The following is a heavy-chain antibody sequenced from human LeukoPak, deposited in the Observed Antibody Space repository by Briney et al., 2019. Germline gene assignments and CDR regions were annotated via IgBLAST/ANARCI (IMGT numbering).Heavy chain of an antibody. CDR1: GFTVSSSY. CDR2: LYRDGST. V-gene: IGHV3-53*01. CDR3: ATRPGMGINYFDL. D-gene: IGHD1-1*01. Sequence: GGSLRLSCAASGFTVSSSYMSWVRHAPGMGLECVSDLYRDGSTYYADSVKGRFTISRDNSRNTVYLQMNSLSAEDTAVYYCATRPGMGINYFDLWGRGTLVTVSS. J-gene: IGHJ2*01.